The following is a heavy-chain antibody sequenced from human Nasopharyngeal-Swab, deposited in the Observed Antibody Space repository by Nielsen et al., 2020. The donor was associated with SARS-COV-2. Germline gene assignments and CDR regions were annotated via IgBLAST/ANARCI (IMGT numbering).Heavy chain of an antibody. V-gene: IGHV3-9*01. CDR1: GFPFDDYA. J-gene: IGHJ4*02. D-gene: IGHD3-3*01. Sequence: SLKISCAASGFPFDDYAIHWVRQAPGKGLEWVLSVTWNSGSKDYADSVKGRFTISRDNAKNSVYLQMNSLRPEDAALYYCAKVAYGFGYYIDYWGQGTLVTVSS. CDR2: VTWNSGSK. CDR3: AKVAYGFGYYIDY.